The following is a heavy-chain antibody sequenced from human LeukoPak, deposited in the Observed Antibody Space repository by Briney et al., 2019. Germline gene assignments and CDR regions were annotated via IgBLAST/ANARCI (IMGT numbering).Heavy chain of an antibody. CDR2: IYYRVTS. V-gene: IGHV4-59*01. J-gene: IGHJ4*02. CDR3: ARLLPITMVLD. Sequence: SETLSLTCTVSGDSISTYYWSWIRQPPGKGLEWIGYIYYRVTSDYNPSLKSRVTMSVDMSTRQISLKLSSVTAADTAVYYCARLLPITMVLDWGQGTLVTVSS. D-gene: IGHD3-10*01. CDR1: GDSISTYY.